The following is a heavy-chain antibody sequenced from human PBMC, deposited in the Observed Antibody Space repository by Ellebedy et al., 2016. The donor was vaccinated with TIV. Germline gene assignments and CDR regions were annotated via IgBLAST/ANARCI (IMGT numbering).Heavy chain of an antibody. D-gene: IGHD7-27*01. J-gene: IGHJ6*02. CDR1: GFTFSSYA. Sequence: GGSLRLXXAASGFTFSSYAMHWVRQAPGKGLEWVAVISYDGSNKYYADSVKGRSTISRDNSKNTLYLQMNSLRAEDTAVYYCARDGRWGHDYYYYGMDVWGQGTTVTVSS. CDR2: ISYDGSNK. V-gene: IGHV3-30-3*01. CDR3: ARDGRWGHDYYYYGMDV.